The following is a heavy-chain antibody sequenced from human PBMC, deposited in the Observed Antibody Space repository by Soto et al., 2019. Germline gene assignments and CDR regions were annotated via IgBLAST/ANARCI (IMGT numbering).Heavy chain of an antibody. D-gene: IGHD6-19*01. CDR3: ARAFSVAGTFPFDY. CDR1: GGSISSSNW. CDR2: IYHSGST. Sequence: NPSETLSLTCAVSGGSISSSNWWSWVRQPPGKGLEWIGEIYHSGSTNYNPSLKSRVTISVDKSKNQFSLKLSSVTAADTAVYYCARAFSVAGTFPFDYWGQGTLVTVSS. V-gene: IGHV4-4*02. J-gene: IGHJ4*02.